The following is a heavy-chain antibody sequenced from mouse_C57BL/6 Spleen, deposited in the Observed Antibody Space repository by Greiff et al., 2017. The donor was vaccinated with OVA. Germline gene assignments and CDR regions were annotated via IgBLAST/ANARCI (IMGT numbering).Heavy chain of an antibody. CDR2: IYPGDGDT. J-gene: IGHJ4*01. CDR3: ARSYYYGSSTYAMDY. D-gene: IGHD1-1*01. V-gene: IGHV1-82*01. Sequence: QVQLQQSGPELVKPGASVKISCKASGYAFSSSWMNWVKQRPGKGLEWIGRIYPGDGDTNSNGKFKGKATLTADKSSSTAYMQLSSLTSENSAVYFCARSYYYGSSTYAMDYWGQGTSVTVSS. CDR1: GYAFSSSW.